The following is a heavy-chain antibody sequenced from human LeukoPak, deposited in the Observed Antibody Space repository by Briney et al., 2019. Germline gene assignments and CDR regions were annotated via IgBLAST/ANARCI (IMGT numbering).Heavy chain of an antibody. D-gene: IGHD3-22*01. V-gene: IGHV3-7*01. CDR2: IKQDGSEK. CDR1: GFTFNSNW. CDR3: ARDKYYDRYFDS. Sequence: GGSLRLSCVASGFTFNSNWMSWVRQAPGKGLEWVANIKQDGSEKYYVDSVKGRFTISRDNAKNSLSLLMNSLRAEDTAVYYCARDKYYDRYFDSWGRGTLVTVSS. J-gene: IGHJ4*02.